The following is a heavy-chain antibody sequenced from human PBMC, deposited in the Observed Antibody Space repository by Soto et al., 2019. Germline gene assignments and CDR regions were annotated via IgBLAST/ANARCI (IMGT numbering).Heavy chain of an antibody. Sequence: QITLKESGPLLVEPTQTLTLTCSFSGFSLTTGGVGVGWLRQAPGKALECLGIIYWDNDRRYNPSLKERLTITKDTSKNQVVLTMTNMDPVDTATYYCAHRRAGILVFDLWGRGTLVTVSS. CDR2: IYWDNDR. D-gene: IGHD5-18*01. CDR1: GFSLTTGGVG. CDR3: AHRRAGILVFDL. V-gene: IGHV2-5*02. J-gene: IGHJ2*01.